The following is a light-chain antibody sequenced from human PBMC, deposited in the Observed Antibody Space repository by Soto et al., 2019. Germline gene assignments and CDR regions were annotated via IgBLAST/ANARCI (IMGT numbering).Light chain of an antibody. V-gene: IGKV3-11*01. CDR3: QHLST. CDR2: DAS. Sequence: EIVLTQSPATLSLSPGERATLSCRASQSISSYLAWYQHKPGQAPRLLIDDASNRATGIPARFSGSGSGTDFTLTISSLEPEDFAVYYCQHLSTFGQGTRLEIK. CDR1: QSISSY. J-gene: IGKJ5*01.